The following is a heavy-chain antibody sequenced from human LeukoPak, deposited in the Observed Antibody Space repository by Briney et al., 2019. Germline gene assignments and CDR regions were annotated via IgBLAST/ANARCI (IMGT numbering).Heavy chain of an antibody. V-gene: IGHV3-30*18. CDR3: AKYSSSSLFDY. CDR1: GGSISSSS. CDR2: ISYDGSNK. Sequence: LSLTCTVSGGSISSSSYYWGWIRQAPGKGLEWVAVISYDGSNKYYADSVKGRFTISRDNSKNTLYLQMNSLRAEDTAVYYCAKYSSSSLFDYWGQGTLVTVSS. D-gene: IGHD6-6*01. J-gene: IGHJ4*02.